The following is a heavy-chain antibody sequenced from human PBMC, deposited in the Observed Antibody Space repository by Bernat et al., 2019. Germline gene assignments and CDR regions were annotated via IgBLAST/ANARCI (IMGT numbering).Heavy chain of an antibody. D-gene: IGHD2-21*02. J-gene: IGHJ6*02. Sequence: QVQLQESGPGLVKPSQTLSLTCTVSGGSISSGGYYWSWIRQHPGKGLEWIGYIYYSGSTYYNPSLKSRVTISVDTSKNQFSLKLSSVTAADTAVYYCARGNPGGDWFDYYYYGMDVWGQGTTVTVSS. CDR3: ARGNPGGDWFDYYYYGMDV. CDR1: GGSISSGGYY. CDR2: IYYSGST. V-gene: IGHV4-31*03.